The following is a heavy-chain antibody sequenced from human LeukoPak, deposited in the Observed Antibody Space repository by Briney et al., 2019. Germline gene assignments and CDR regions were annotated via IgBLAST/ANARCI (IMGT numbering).Heavy chain of an antibody. D-gene: IGHD3-22*01. CDR3: ENDRPNYYGSNGHYYKLNGDC. J-gene: IGHJ4*02. CDR1: GFTFSSYA. V-gene: IGHV3-23*01. CDR2: ITSSGAAT. Sequence: GGSLRLSGAASGFTFSSYAMSWVRQAPGKGLEWVSSITSSGAATYYADSGKGRFTISRDNSDNTLYLQMNSLRAVETAVYYCENDRPNYYGSNGHYYKLNGDCWGQGTLVTVSS.